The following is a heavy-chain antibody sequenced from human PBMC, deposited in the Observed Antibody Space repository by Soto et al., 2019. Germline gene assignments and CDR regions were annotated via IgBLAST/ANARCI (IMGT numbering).Heavy chain of an antibody. Sequence: QVQLVESGGGVVQPGRSLRLSCAASGFTFSNYIMHWVRQAPCKGLEWVAIILHDGNNKYYADSVKGRFTISRDNSKNTLYLQMNSLRTEDTAIYYCARDDEGGSYCDLGYWGQGTLVTVSS. J-gene: IGHJ4*02. CDR1: GFTFSNYI. V-gene: IGHV3-30-3*01. D-gene: IGHD3-10*01. CDR2: ILHDGNNK. CDR3: ARDDEGGSYCDLGY.